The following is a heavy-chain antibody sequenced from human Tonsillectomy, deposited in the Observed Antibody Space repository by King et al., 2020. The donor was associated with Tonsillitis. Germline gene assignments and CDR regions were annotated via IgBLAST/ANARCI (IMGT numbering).Heavy chain of an antibody. CDR3: AKDLGDFYDCSGYFDY. Sequence: VQLVQSGGGVAQPGRSLRLSCAASGFTFNNYDMHWVRQAPGKGLEWVAVISYDESNKYYADSVKGRFTISRDNSKSTLYLQMNSLSAEDTAFYYCAKDLGDFYDCSGYFDYWGQGTLVTVSS. CDR2: ISYDESNK. J-gene: IGHJ4*02. V-gene: IGHV3-30*18. D-gene: IGHD3-22*01. CDR1: GFTFNNYD.